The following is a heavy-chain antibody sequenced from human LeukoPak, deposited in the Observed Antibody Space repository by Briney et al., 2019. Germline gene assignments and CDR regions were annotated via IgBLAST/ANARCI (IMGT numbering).Heavy chain of an antibody. CDR1: GGSISSYH. J-gene: IGHJ4*02. D-gene: IGHD3-22*01. CDR3: ARRRGYYDSSGYYLVPFDY. V-gene: IGHV4-4*09. Sequence: SETLSLTCTVSGGSISSYHWSWIRQPPGKGLEWIGYIYTSGSTNYNPSLKSRVTISVDTSKNQFSLKLSSVTAADTAVYYCARRRGYYDSSGYYLVPFDYWGQGTLVTVSS. CDR2: IYTSGST.